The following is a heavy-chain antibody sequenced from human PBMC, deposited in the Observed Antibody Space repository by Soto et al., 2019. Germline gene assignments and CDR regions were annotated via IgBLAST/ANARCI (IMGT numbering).Heavy chain of an antibody. V-gene: IGHV4-59*12. Sequence: TLSLTCTVSGGSISSYYWSWIRQPPGKGLEWIGYIYYSGSTNYNPSLKSRVTISVDTSKNQFSLKLSSVTAADTAVYYCARDQAYDYTSPGDYYYYGMDVWGQGTTVTVSS. CDR3: ARDQAYDYTSPGDYYYYGMDV. D-gene: IGHD4-4*01. CDR2: IYYSGST. J-gene: IGHJ6*02. CDR1: GGSISSYY.